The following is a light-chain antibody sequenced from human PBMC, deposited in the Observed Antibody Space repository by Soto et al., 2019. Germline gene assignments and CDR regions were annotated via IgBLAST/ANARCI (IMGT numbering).Light chain of an antibody. CDR1: QSVTSTY. J-gene: IGKJ1*01. CDR3: QDSSTSPWP. Sequence: TQSPGTLSLSPGERATLCCRAVQSVTSTYMAWYQPKPGQAPRLLIYATSFRATGIPDRFRGSGSGTDFTLTISSLEPEDSAVYYCQDSSTSPWPFGQGTKGDNK. V-gene: IGKV3-20*01. CDR2: ATS.